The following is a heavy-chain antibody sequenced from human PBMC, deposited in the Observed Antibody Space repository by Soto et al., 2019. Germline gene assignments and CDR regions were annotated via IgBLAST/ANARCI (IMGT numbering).Heavy chain of an antibody. J-gene: IGHJ6*02. D-gene: IGHD5-12*01. Sequence: QVQLVQSGDEVRKPGSSVKVSCKASGYIFVNYGIAWVRQAPGQGLEWMGWISPYSGKTHYASKVQGRLTMTTDTSSSKAYMEPGSLTSGDTAVYYCATVDNYATPTPQDVWGQGSTGTVSS. CDR3: ATVDNYATPTPQDV. V-gene: IGHV1-18*01. CDR2: ISPYSGKT. CDR1: GYIFVNYG.